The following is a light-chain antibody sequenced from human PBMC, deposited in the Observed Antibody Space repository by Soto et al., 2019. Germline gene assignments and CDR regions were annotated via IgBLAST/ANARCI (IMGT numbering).Light chain of an antibody. Sequence: IQLTQSPSSLSPSLGPRVTITCRASQSISSGLAWYQQKPGKAPKXLIYKASSLESGVPSRFSGSGSGTEFTLTISSLQPDDFATYYCQQYNSYSRTFGQGTKVDIK. CDR3: QQYNSYSRT. CDR2: KAS. V-gene: IGKV1-5*03. CDR1: QSISSG. J-gene: IGKJ1*01.